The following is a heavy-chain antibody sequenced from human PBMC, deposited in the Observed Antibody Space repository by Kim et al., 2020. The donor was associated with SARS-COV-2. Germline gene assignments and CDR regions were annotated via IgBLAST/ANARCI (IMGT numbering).Heavy chain of an antibody. V-gene: IGHV3-33*06. CDR3: AKGESGLSDYGMDV. CDR2: IWFDGSSK. Sequence: GGSLRLSCAASGFTFTTYAMHWVRQAPGKGLEWVAVIWFDGSSKYYADSVKGRFTISRDNSKNTLFLQMNSLRGEDTAVYYCAKGESGLSDYGMDVWGQGTTVTVS. D-gene: IGHD2-21*01. CDR1: GFTFTTYA. J-gene: IGHJ6*02.